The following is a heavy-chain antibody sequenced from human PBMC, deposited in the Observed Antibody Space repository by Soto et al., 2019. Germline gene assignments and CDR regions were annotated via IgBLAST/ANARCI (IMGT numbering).Heavy chain of an antibody. D-gene: IGHD2-15*01. V-gene: IGHV5-51*01. Sequence: PGESLKISCKASGYSFTSYYIGWVRQMPWKGLEWVGIIYPRDSHGTYSPSFQGQVSISSDKSINTAYLRWSSLKASDSGVYYCARGLCSGAECSRPYCHIDFWRQGTTVSV. CDR1: GYSFTSYY. CDR3: ARGLCSGAECSRPYCHIDF. CDR2: IYPRDSHG. J-gene: IGHJ6*03.